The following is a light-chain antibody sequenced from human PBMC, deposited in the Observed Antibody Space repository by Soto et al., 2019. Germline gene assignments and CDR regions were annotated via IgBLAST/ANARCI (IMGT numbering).Light chain of an antibody. J-gene: IGKJ1*01. V-gene: IGKV3-20*01. CDR3: QQYGSSSWT. Sequence: EIVLTQSPGTLSLSPGERATLSCRASQSVSSSYLAWYQQKPGQAPRLLIYGASSRATGIPDRFSGSGSGTDLTLTISRLEPEDFAVYYCQQYGSSSWTFRQGTKVEIK. CDR2: GAS. CDR1: QSVSSSY.